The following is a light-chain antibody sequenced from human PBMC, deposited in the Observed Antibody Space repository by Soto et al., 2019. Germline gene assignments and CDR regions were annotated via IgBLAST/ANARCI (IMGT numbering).Light chain of an antibody. CDR1: QSIRST. J-gene: IGKJ2*02. V-gene: IGKV3-15*01. CDR2: GPS. CDR3: QQYSNWFRGT. Sequence: EIVMTQSPATLSVSPGESVTLSCRASQSIRSTVAWYQQIPGQAPRLLIYGPSTRVTGIPLRFSGSGSGTELALTISSLQSLAFPLFYCQQYSNWFRGTFGPGTKLEIK.